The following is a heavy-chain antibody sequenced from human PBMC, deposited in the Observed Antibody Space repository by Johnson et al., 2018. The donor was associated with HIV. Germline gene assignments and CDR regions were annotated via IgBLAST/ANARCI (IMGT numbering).Heavy chain of an antibody. D-gene: IGHD3-3*01. V-gene: IGHV3-20*04. CDR2: ISWNGGSA. J-gene: IGHJ3*02. Sequence: VQLVESGGGLVQPGGSLRLSCAASGFTFSSYAMSWVRQAPGKGLEWVSGISWNGGSAGYVDSVKGRFIISRDNAKKSLYLQMNSLRDEDTAFYYCARVTIFGVTKVDALDIWGQGTMVTVSS. CDR3: ARVTIFGVTKVDALDI. CDR1: GFTFSSYA.